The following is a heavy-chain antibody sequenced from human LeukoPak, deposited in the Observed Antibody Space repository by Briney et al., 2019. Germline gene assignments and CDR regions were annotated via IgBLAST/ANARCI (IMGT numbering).Heavy chain of an antibody. CDR1: GGSVSSGNYY. D-gene: IGHD4-23*01. Sequence: SETLSLTCTVSGGSVSSGNYYWSWIRQPPGKGLEWLGYIYYSGSTNYNPSLKSRVTISVDRSKNQFSLKLSSVTAADTAVYYCARDSGNSGFFAYWGQGTLVTVSS. V-gene: IGHV4-61*01. CDR2: IYYSGST. CDR3: ARDSGNSGFFAY. J-gene: IGHJ4*02.